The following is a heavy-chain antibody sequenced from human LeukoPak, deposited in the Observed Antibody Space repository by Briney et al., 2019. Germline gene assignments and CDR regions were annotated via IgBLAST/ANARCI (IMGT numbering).Heavy chain of an antibody. V-gene: IGHV3-20*04. Sequence: GGSLRLSCAASGFTFDDYGMSWVRQAPGKGREWISGVNWNGGSTGYADSVKGRFTISRDNAKNSLYLQMNSLRAEGTALYYCVRDRCSSTSGHDSPNWFDPWGQGTLVTVSS. D-gene: IGHD2-2*01. CDR2: VNWNGGST. CDR3: VRDRCSSTSGHDSPNWFDP. CDR1: GFTFDDYG. J-gene: IGHJ5*02.